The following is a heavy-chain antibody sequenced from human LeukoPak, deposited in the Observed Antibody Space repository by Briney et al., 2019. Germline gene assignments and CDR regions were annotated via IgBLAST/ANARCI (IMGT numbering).Heavy chain of an antibody. Sequence: SETLSLTCTVSGGSISSGGCYWSWIRQHPGKGLEWIGYIYYSGSTYYNPSLKSRVTISVDTSKNQFSLKLSSVTAADTAVYYCARGGDFYPQYYFDYWGQGTLVTVSS. CDR3: ARGGDFYPQYYFDY. D-gene: IGHD3-3*01. CDR1: GGSISSGGCY. V-gene: IGHV4-31*03. J-gene: IGHJ4*02. CDR2: IYYSGST.